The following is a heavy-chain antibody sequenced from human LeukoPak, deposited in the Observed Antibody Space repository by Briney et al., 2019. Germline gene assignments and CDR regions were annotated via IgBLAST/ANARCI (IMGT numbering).Heavy chain of an antibody. V-gene: IGHV1-8*01. CDR2: MNPNSGIT. D-gene: IGHD3-16*01. CDR1: GFTFTNYD. J-gene: IGHJ4*02. CDR3: ARVPRELGGY. Sequence: ALVKVSCKASGFTFTNYDINWVRQATGQGLEWMGYMNPNSGITTYAQKFQGRVTMNRNTSISTAYMELSSLRSEDTAVYYCARVPRELGGYWGQGTLVTVSS.